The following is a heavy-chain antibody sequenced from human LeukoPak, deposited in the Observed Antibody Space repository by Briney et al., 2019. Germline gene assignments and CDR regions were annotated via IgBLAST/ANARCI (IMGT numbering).Heavy chain of an antibody. Sequence: GASVKVSCKASGGTFSSFALSWVRQAAGQGLEWMGGIIPMFGTTNYAQKFQGRVTITTDESTSTAYMELSSLRSGDTAVYYCARGLLSDGGYFDSWGQGTLVTVSS. J-gene: IGHJ4*02. V-gene: IGHV1-69*05. CDR1: GGTFSSFA. CDR3: ARGLLSDGGYFDS. D-gene: IGHD2/OR15-2a*01. CDR2: IIPMFGTT.